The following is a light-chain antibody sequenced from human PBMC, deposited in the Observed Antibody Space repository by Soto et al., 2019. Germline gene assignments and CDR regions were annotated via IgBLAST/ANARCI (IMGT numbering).Light chain of an antibody. Sequence: QSVLTQPPSVSAAPGQKVTLSCSGSSSNIGNSYISWYQQLPGTAPKLLIYENNKRPSGIPDRFSGSKSGTSATLGISGLQTGDEADYYCETWDTTVGAGVFGGGTKLTVL. CDR2: ENN. CDR1: SSNIGNSY. CDR3: ETWDTTVGAGV. J-gene: IGLJ3*02. V-gene: IGLV1-51*02.